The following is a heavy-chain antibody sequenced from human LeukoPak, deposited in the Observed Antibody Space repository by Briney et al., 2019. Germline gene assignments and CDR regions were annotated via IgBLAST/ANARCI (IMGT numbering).Heavy chain of an antibody. CDR1: GGSFSTYY. J-gene: IGHJ4*02. V-gene: IGHV4-34*01. Sequence: SETLSLTCAVYGGSFSTYYWNWIRQSPGKGLEWIGEINHTGTTNYNPSLKSRVTISVDTSKNQFSLKLSSVTAADTAVYYCARHGYNHGDYWGQGTLVTVSS. D-gene: IGHD5-24*01. CDR2: INHTGTT. CDR3: ARHGYNHGDY.